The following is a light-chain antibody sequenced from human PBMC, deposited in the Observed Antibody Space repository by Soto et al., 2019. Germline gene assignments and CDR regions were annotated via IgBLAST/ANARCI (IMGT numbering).Light chain of an antibody. CDR3: QQYNSYSPT. J-gene: IGKJ1*01. CDR2: KAS. V-gene: IGKV1-5*03. Sequence: IQMTQPPSTLSASVGDTVTITCRASQSISVWLAWYQQKAGKAPNLLIYKASRLESGVPSTFSGSGSETEYTLTISGLQPGDSATYYCQQYNSYSPTFGQGTKVDIK. CDR1: QSISVW.